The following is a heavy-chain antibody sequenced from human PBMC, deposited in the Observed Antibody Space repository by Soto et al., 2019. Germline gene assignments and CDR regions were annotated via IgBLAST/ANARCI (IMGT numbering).Heavy chain of an antibody. D-gene: IGHD6-13*01. CDR2: MNPNIGKT. Sequence: ASVKVSCKASGYTFTSYDINWVRQATGQWLEWMGWMNPNIGKTGYAQKFQGRVTMTRNTSISSAYMELSSRRSEVTAVYYCQSGAYSSSWTDNFYYYRMEVWGKGTTVTVS. CDR3: QSGAYSSSWTDNFYYYRMEV. CDR1: GYTFTSYD. J-gene: IGHJ6*04. V-gene: IGHV1-8*01.